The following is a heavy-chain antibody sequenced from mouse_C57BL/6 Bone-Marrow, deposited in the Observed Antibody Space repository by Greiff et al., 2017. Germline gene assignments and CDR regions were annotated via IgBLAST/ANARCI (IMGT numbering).Heavy chain of an antibody. Sequence: QVQLQQPGAELVKPGASVKLSCKASGYTFTSYWMQWVKQRPGQGLEWIGEIDPSDSYTNYNQKFKGKATLTVDTSSSTAYMQLSSLTSEDSAVYYGARDDYDEYFDYWGQGTTLTVSS. V-gene: IGHV1-50*01. D-gene: IGHD2-4*01. CDR2: IDPSDSYT. CDR1: GYTFTSYW. J-gene: IGHJ2*01. CDR3: ARDDYDEYFDY.